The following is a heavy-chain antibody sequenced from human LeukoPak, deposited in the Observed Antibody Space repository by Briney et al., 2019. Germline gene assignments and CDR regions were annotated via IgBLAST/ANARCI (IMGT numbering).Heavy chain of an antibody. CDR2: INPNSGGT. Sequence: GASVKVSCKASGYTFTGYYMHWVRQAPGQGLEWMGRINPNSGGTNYAQKFQGRVTITTDESASTAYMELSSLRSEDTAVYYCARGHYYDSSGYLYYFDYWGQGTLVTVSS. CDR3: ARGHYYDSSGYLYYFDY. D-gene: IGHD3-22*01. V-gene: IGHV1-2*06. CDR1: GYTFTGYY. J-gene: IGHJ4*02.